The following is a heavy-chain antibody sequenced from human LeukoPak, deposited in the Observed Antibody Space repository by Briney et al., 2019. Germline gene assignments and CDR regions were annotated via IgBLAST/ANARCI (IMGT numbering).Heavy chain of an antibody. CDR1: GGSFSGYY. CDR2: INHSGST. V-gene: IGHV4-34*01. J-gene: IGHJ5*02. D-gene: IGHD3-10*01. Sequence: SETLSLTCAVYGGSFSGYYWSWIRQPPGKGLEWIGEINHSGSTNYNPSLKSRVTISVDTSKNQFSLKLSSVTAADTAVYYCARGWNVLLWFGEPRNWFDPWGQGTLATVSS. CDR3: ARGWNVLLWFGEPRNWFDP.